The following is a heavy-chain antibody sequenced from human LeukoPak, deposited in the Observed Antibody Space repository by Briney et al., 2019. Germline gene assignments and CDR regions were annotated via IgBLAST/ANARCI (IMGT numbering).Heavy chain of an antibody. V-gene: IGHV3-64D*06. Sequence: PGGSLRLSCSASGFTFSSYAMHWVRQAAGEGLEYVSAINSDGDSTYYADSVKGRFTISRDNSKNTLYLQMSSLRPEDSAVYYRVKTPYSSTWYVGDYWGQGTLVTVSS. CDR1: GFTFSSYA. CDR2: INSDGDST. CDR3: VKTPYSSTWYVGDY. D-gene: IGHD2/OR15-2a*01. J-gene: IGHJ4*02.